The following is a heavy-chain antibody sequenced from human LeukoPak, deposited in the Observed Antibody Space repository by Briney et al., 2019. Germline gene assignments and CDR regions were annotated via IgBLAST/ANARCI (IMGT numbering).Heavy chain of an antibody. CDR3: ARYSSTLRGLDY. CDR1: GGTFSSYA. J-gene: IGHJ4*02. V-gene: IGHV1-69*05. D-gene: IGHD6-13*01. CDR2: IIPIFGTA. Sequence: ASVKVSCKASGGTFSSYAISWVRQAPGQGLEWMGGIIPIFGTANYAQKFQGRVTITTDESTSTAYMEPSSLRSEDTAVYYCARYSSTLRGLDYWGQGTLVTVSS.